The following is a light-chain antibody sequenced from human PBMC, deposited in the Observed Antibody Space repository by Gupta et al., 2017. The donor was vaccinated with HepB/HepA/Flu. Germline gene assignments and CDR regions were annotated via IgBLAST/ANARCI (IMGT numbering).Light chain of an antibody. CDR2: AAS. CDR3: QQLNSYRLT. V-gene: IGKV1-9*01. CDR1: QGISGY. Sequence: DIQLTQSPSFLSASVGDRVTITCRASQGISGYLAWYQQKPGKAPKLLIFAASTLQSGVPSRFSGSGSGTEFTLTISSLQPEDFATYYCQQLNSYRLTFGGGTKVEIK. J-gene: IGKJ4*01.